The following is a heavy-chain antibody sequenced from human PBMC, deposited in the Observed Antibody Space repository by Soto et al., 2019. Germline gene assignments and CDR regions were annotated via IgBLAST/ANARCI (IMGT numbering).Heavy chain of an antibody. V-gene: IGHV4-39*01. J-gene: IGHJ5*02. Sequence: SETLSLTCTVSGGSISSSSYYWGWIRQPPGKGLEWIGNIYYSGSTYYNPPLKSRVTISVDTSKNQFSLKLSSVTAADTAVYYCARTYSSSRMGNWFDPWGQGTLVTVSS. CDR2: IYYSGST. CDR1: GGSISSSSYY. CDR3: ARTYSSSRMGNWFDP. D-gene: IGHD6-13*01.